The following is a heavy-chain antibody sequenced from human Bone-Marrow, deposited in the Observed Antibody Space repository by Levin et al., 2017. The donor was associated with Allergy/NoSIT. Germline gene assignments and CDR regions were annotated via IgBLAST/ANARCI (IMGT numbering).Heavy chain of an antibody. CDR1: GGSLNSGGYH. CDR3: AREDGYVFDY. J-gene: IGHJ4*02. D-gene: IGHD5-24*01. CDR2: IYHSGST. Sequence: SETLSLTCGVSGGSLNSGGYHWTWIRQHPGKGLEWIGYIYHSGSTYYNPSLKSRVAISLDTSKNQFSLKLTSVTAADTAVYYCAREDGYVFDYWGQGTLVTVSS. V-gene: IGHV4-31*11.